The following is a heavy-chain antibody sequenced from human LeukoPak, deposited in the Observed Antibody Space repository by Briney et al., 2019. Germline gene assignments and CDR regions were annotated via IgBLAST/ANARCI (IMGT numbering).Heavy chain of an antibody. D-gene: IGHD3-22*01. CDR1: GFTFSSYA. Sequence: GGSLRLSCAASGFTFSSYAMHWVRQAPGKGLEWVAVISYDGSSKYYADSVKGRFTISRDNSKSTLYLQMNSLRAEDTAVYYCARDYYDSSGYYPPGHFDYWGQGTLVTVSS. CDR2: ISYDGSSK. J-gene: IGHJ4*02. V-gene: IGHV3-30*04. CDR3: ARDYYDSSGYYPPGHFDY.